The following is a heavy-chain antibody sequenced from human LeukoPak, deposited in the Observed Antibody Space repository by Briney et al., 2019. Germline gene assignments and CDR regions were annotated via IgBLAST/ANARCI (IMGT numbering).Heavy chain of an antibody. Sequence: GGSLRLSCAASGFTINRDHMCWVRQAPGKGLEWVALIYSGGTTAYTDSVKGRFTISRDISESTVYLQMNSLRVDDTAVYYCARHDYLGFWGQGTLVTVSS. CDR2: IYSGGTT. J-gene: IGHJ4*02. V-gene: IGHV3-53*01. CDR3: ARHDYLGF. CDR1: GFTINRDH.